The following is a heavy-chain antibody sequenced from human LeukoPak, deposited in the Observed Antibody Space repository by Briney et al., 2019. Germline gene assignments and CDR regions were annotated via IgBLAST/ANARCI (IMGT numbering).Heavy chain of an antibody. V-gene: IGHV4-39*07. D-gene: IGHD1-26*01. CDR2: IYYSGST. Sequence: PSETLSLTCTVSGGSISSSSYYWGWIRQPPGKGLEWIGSIYYSGSTYYNPSLKSRVTISVDTSKNQFSLKLSSVTAADTAVYYCARDRGSYYREIGLLDYWGQGTLVTVSS. CDR1: GGSISSSSYY. J-gene: IGHJ4*02. CDR3: ARDRGSYYREIGLLDY.